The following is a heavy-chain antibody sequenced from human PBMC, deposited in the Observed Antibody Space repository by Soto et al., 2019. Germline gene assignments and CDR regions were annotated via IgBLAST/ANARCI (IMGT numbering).Heavy chain of an antibody. D-gene: IGHD6-6*01. J-gene: IGHJ2*01. CDR2: ISYDGSNK. CDR3: AKAGIAARPYWYFDL. Sequence: QVQLVESGGGVVQPGRSLRLSCAASGFTFSSYGMHWVRQAPGKGLEWVAVISYDGSNKYYADSVKGRFTISRDNSKSTLYLQMNSLRAEDTAVYYGAKAGIAARPYWYFDLWGRGTLGTVSS. V-gene: IGHV3-30*18. CDR1: GFTFSSYG.